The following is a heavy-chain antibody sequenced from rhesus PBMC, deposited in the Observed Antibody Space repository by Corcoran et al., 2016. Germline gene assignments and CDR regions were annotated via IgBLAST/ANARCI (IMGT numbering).Heavy chain of an antibody. Sequence: QVQLVQSGAEVKKPGTSVKLSGNASGYTFTTLYIYWVSQTPGQVLGWMGRINPSNEKTDYAQKFQGRVTMTRDTSTSTAYMELNSLRSEDTAVYYCAGRGIAGTGSLDVWGRGLLVTVSS. CDR1: GYTFTTLY. D-gene: IGHD1-20*01. CDR3: AGRGIAGTGSLDV. V-gene: IGHV1S9*01. J-gene: IGHJ5-2*02. CDR2: INPSNEKT.